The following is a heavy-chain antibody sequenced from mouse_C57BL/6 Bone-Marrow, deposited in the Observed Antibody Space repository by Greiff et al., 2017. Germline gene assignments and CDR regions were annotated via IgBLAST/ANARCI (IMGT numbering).Heavy chain of an antibody. J-gene: IGHJ4*01. CDR2: ISSGGDYI. D-gene: IGHD1-1*01. Sequence: EVKVVESGEGLVKPGGSLKLSCAASGFTFSSYAMSWVRQTPEKRLEWVAYISSGGDYIYYADTVKGRFTISRDNARNTLYLQMSSLKSEDTAMYYCTRGHGSSLYAMDYWGQGTSVTVSS. V-gene: IGHV5-9-1*02. CDR1: GFTFSSYA. CDR3: TRGHGSSLYAMDY.